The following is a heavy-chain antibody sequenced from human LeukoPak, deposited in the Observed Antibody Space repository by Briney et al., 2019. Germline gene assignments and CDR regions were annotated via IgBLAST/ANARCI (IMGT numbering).Heavy chain of an antibody. V-gene: IGHV3-74*01. J-gene: IGHJ4*01. D-gene: IGHD1-1*01. CDR1: GFTLSSYW. CDR3: AKGGRSTGLDY. Sequence: PGGSLRLSCAASGFTLSSYWMHWVRQAPGKGLVWVSRINSDGSSTNYADSVKGRFTISRDNAKNTLYLQMNSLRAEDTAVYYCAKGGRSTGLDYWGQGTLVTVSS. CDR2: INSDGSST.